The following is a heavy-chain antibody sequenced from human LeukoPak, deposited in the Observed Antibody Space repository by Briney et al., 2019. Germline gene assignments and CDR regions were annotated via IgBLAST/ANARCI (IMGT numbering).Heavy chain of an antibody. V-gene: IGHV3-23*01. J-gene: IGHJ3*02. CDR2: ISGSGGST. D-gene: IGHD3-16*02. CDR3: AKAAXYDYVWGSYRYGDAFDI. CDR1: GFTFSSYA. Sequence: GGSLRLSCAASGFTFSSYAMSWVRQAPGKGLEWVSAISGSGGSTYYADSVKGRFTISRDNSKNTLYLQMNSLRAEDTAVYYCAKAAXYDYVWGSYRYGDAFDIXXQGTXXTVS.